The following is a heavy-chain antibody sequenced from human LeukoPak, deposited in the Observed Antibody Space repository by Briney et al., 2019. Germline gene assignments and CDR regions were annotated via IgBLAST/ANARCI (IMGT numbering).Heavy chain of an antibody. D-gene: IGHD5-12*01. V-gene: IGHV4-30-2*01. CDR1: GGPISSGGYS. Sequence: SETLSLTCAVSGGPISSGGYSWSWIRQPPGKGLEWIGYIYHSGSTYYNPSLKSRVTISVDRSKNQFSLKLSSVTAADTAVYYCAREDSGYAFFDYWGQGTLVTVSS. J-gene: IGHJ4*02. CDR3: AREDSGYAFFDY. CDR2: IYHSGST.